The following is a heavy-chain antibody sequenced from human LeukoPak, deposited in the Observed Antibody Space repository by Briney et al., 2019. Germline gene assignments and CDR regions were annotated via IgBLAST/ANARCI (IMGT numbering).Heavy chain of an antibody. Sequence: GGSLRLSCAASGFTFSNAWMSWVRQAPGKGLEWVGRIKSKTDGGTTDYAAPVKGRFTISRDDSKNTLYLQMNSLKTEDTAVYYCTTDLWGPCSGGSCYLNYWGQGTLVTVSS. J-gene: IGHJ4*02. CDR3: TTDLWGPCSGGSCYLNY. V-gene: IGHV3-15*01. D-gene: IGHD2-15*01. CDR2: IKSKTDGGTT. CDR1: GFTFSNAW.